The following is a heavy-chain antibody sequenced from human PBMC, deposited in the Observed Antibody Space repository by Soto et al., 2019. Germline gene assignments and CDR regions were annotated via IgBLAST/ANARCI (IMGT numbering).Heavy chain of an antibody. CDR2: IYYSGST. Sequence: PSETLSLTCTVSGGSISSYYWSWIRQPPGKGLEWIGYIYYSGSTNYNPSLKSRVTISVDTSKNQFSLKLSSVTAADAAVYYCARDSRNDYGDFLDYWGQGTLVTVSS. J-gene: IGHJ4*02. D-gene: IGHD4-17*01. CDR3: ARDSRNDYGDFLDY. CDR1: GGSISSYY. V-gene: IGHV4-59*01.